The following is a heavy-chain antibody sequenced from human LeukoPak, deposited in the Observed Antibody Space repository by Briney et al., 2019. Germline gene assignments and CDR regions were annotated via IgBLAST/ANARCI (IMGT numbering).Heavy chain of an antibody. J-gene: IGHJ3*01. V-gene: IGHV3-48*03. CDR3: ARDNEGAFDV. Sequence: GGSLRLSCAASGFTFSSYEMNWVRQAPGKALEWVSYIRSSGYPIYYADSVKGRFTISRDNAKNSLYLQMSNQRAEDTAIYYCARDNEGAFDVWGQGTMVTVSS. D-gene: IGHD1-1*01. CDR1: GFTFSSYE. CDR2: IRSSGYPI.